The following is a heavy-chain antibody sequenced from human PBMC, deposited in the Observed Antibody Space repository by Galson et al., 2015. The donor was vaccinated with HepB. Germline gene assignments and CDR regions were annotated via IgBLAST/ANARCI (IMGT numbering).Heavy chain of an antibody. Sequence: SMQASCKVSRSALRDLALHWARQGPRTAPEWMGGFDPADGVTIYAQKLQGRAPMTEDTSTDTAYMELSSLRSEDTALYFCATAGDYYDNSAFDYWGQGTVVTVSS. D-gene: IGHD3-22*01. CDR1: RSALRDLA. V-gene: IGHV1-24*01. CDR2: FDPADGVT. J-gene: IGHJ4*02. CDR3: ATAGDYYDNSAFDY.